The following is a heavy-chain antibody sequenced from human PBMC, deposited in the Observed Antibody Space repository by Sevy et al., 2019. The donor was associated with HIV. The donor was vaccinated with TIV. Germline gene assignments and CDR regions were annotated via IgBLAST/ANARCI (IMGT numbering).Heavy chain of an antibody. J-gene: IGHJ4*02. CDR1: GFTFSSYA. V-gene: IGHV3-64D*06. CDR3: VKEFYGSGSYSDY. Sequence: GGSLRLSCSASGFTFSSYAMHWVRQAPGKGLEYVSAISSNGGSTYYADSVKGRFTISRDNSKNTLYLQMSSLRAEDTAVHYCVKEFYGSGSYSDYWGQGTLVTVSS. CDR2: ISSNGGST. D-gene: IGHD3-10*01.